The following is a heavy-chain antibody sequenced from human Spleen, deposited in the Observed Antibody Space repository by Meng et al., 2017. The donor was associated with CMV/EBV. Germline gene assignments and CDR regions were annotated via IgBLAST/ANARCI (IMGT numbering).Heavy chain of an antibody. CDR3: AKDLGGPAAAGTHNYYYYGMDV. D-gene: IGHD6-13*01. V-gene: IGHV3-43D*03. CDR1: GFTFDDYA. Sequence: GESLKISCAASGFTFDDYAMHWVRQAPGKGLEWVSLINWDGGSTYYADSVKGRFTISRDNSKNSLYLQMNSLRAEDTALYYCAKDLGGPAAAGTHNYYYYGMDVWGQGTTVTVSS. J-gene: IGHJ6*02. CDR2: INWDGGST.